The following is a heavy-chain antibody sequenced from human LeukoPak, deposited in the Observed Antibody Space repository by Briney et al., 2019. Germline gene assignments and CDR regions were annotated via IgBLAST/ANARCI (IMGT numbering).Heavy chain of an antibody. Sequence: SETLSLTCTVSGGSISSSSYYWGWIRQPPGKGLEWIGSIYYSGSTYYNPSLKSRVTISVDTSKNQFPLKLSSVTAADTAVYYCARQDYDFWSGYYLYFDYWGQGTLVTVSS. CDR3: ARQDYDFWSGYYLYFDY. J-gene: IGHJ4*02. CDR1: GGSISSSSYY. CDR2: IYYSGST. D-gene: IGHD3-3*01. V-gene: IGHV4-39*01.